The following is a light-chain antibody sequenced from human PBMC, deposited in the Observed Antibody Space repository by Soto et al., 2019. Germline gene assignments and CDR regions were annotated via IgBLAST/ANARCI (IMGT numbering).Light chain of an antibody. CDR1: QSVSSY. V-gene: IGKV3-11*01. J-gene: IGKJ1*01. Sequence: EVVLTQPPATLSLSPGERATLSCRASQSVSSYLAWYQQKPGQAPRLLIYDATNRATGIPARFSGSGSGTDFTLTISSLQPEDFATYYCQQSYSTPPTFGQGTKVDIK. CDR3: QQSYSTPPT. CDR2: DAT.